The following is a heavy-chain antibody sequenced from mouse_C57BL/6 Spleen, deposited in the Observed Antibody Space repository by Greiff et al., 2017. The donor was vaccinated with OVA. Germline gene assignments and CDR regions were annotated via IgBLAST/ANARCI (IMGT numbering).Heavy chain of an antibody. Sequence: EVKLMESGPGMVKPSQSLSLTCTVTGYSITSGYDWHWIRHFPGNKLEWMGYISYSGSTKYNPSLKSRISITHDTSKNHFFLKLNSVTTEDTATYYCARGGQGIAMDYWGQGTSVTVSS. CDR1: GYSITSGYD. CDR2: ISYSGST. D-gene: IGHD3-3*01. J-gene: IGHJ4*01. CDR3: ARGGQGIAMDY. V-gene: IGHV3-1*01.